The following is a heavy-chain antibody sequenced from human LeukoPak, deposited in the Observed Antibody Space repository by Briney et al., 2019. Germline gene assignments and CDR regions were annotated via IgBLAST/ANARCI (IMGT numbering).Heavy chain of an antibody. V-gene: IGHV3-21*04. D-gene: IGHD2-15*01. CDR3: AKSGLNRFDY. J-gene: IGHJ4*02. CDR2: ITSSSTYT. CDR1: GFSFSSYN. Sequence: LGGSLRLSCAASGFSFSSYNMNWVRQTPGKGLEWVSSITSSSTYTFYADSVKGRFTISRDNARNSLYLQMNSLRAEDTAVYYCAKSGLNRFDYWGQGTLVTVSS.